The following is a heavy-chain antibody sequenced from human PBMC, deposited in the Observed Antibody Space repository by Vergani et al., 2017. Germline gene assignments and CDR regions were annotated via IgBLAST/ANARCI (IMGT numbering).Heavy chain of an antibody. Sequence: EVQLVQSGAEVKKPGESLRISCKGSGYSFTSYWISWVRQMPGKGLEWMGRIDPSDSYTNYSPSFQGHVTISADKSSSTAYLQWSSLKASDTAMYYCARLGWWDDLGWYFDLWGRGTLVTVSS. J-gene: IGHJ2*01. CDR1: GYSFTSYW. D-gene: IGHD1-26*01. V-gene: IGHV5-10-1*03. CDR2: IDPSDSYT. CDR3: ARLGWWDDLGWYFDL.